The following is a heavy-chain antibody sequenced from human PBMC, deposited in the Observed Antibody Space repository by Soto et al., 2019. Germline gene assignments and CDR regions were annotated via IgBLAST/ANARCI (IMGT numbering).Heavy chain of an antibody. CDR3: AKLMYSFDSSGFSIDY. D-gene: IGHD3-22*01. CDR2: ISYDGSNQ. Sequence: QAQLVESGGGVVQPGRSLRLSCAASGFTFSSYGMHWVRQAPGKGLDWVAAISYDGSNQYYADSVKGRFTISRDDSKNTLYLQVNSLRPEDTAVYYCAKLMYSFDSSGFSIDYGGQGTLVTVSS. V-gene: IGHV3-30*18. J-gene: IGHJ4*02. CDR1: GFTFSSYG.